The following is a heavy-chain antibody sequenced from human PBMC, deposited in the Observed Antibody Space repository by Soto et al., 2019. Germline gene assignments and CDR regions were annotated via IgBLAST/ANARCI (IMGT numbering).Heavy chain of an antibody. CDR1: GFTFSSYD. J-gene: IGHJ4*02. CDR2: ISYDGSNK. V-gene: IGHV3-30*18. CDR3: AKDLGYSSSSADY. Sequence: GSLRLSCAASGFTFSSYDMHWVRQAPGKGLEWVAVISYDGSNKYYADSVKGRFTISRDNSKNTLYLQMNSPRAEDTAVYYCAKDLGYSSSSADYWGQGTLVTVSS. D-gene: IGHD6-6*01.